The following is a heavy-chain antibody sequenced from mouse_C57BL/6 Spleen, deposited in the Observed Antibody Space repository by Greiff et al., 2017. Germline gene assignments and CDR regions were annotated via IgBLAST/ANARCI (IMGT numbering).Heavy chain of an antibody. J-gene: IGHJ2*01. D-gene: IGHD3-3*01. CDR3: ARRGLTYFDY. V-gene: IGHV1-64*01. CDR2: IHPNSGST. Sequence: QVQLQQPGAELVKPGASVKLSCKASGYTFTSYWMHWVKQRPGQGLEWIGMIHPNSGSTNYNEKFKSKATLTVDKSSSTAYMQRSSLTSEDSAVYYCARRGLTYFDYWGQGTTLTVSS. CDR1: GYTFTSYW.